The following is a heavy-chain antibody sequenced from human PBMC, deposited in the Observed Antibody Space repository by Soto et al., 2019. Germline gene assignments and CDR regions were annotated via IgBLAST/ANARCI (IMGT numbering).Heavy chain of an antibody. Sequence: QVQLQQWGAGLLKPSATLSLTCTVHGASFTGHYWSWVRQSPGKGLVWIGEMNNLGSSNYNPSRKSRVTQSVNTSKKQFSLNLMSVTAVDTDVYFCGGAEAGPNKYCGQGTLVTVSS. CDR2: MNNLGSS. CDR1: GASFTGHY. V-gene: IGHV4-34*01. J-gene: IGHJ4*02. D-gene: IGHD6-13*01. CDR3: GGAEAGPNKY.